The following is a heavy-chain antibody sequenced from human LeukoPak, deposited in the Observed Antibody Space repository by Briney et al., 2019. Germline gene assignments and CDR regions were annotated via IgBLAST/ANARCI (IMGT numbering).Heavy chain of an antibody. CDR3: ARRWFGELTNYFDY. J-gene: IGHJ4*01. V-gene: IGHV4-4*02. Sequence: SETLSLTCAVSGGSISSSNWWSWVRQPPGKGLEWIGEIYHSGSTNYNPSLKSRVTISVDKSKNQFSLKLSSVTAADTAVYYCARRWFGELTNYFDYWGQEPWSPSPQ. D-gene: IGHD3-10*01. CDR1: GGSISSSNW. CDR2: IYHSGST.